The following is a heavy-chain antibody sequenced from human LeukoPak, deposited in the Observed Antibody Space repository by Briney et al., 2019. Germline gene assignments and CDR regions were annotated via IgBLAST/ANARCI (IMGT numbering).Heavy chain of an antibody. D-gene: IGHD5-12*01. J-gene: IGHJ5*02. Sequence: PGGSLRLSCAASGFTFSSYWMSWVRQAPGKGLEWVSAISGSGGSTYYADSVKGRFTISRDNSKNTLYLQMNSLRAEDTAVYYCAKVTHSPLHMRAGYRWFDPWGQGTLVTVSS. V-gene: IGHV3-23*01. CDR2: ISGSGGST. CDR1: GFTFSSYW. CDR3: AKVTHSPLHMRAGYRWFDP.